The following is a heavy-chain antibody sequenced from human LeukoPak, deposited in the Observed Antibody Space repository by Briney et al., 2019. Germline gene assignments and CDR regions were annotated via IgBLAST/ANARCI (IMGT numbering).Heavy chain of an antibody. J-gene: IGHJ4*02. CDR3: TRSTGWYNYFDY. Sequence: GGSRRLSCAASGFTFSSDSMNWVRQAPGKGVEWVSSISSSSSYIYYADSVKGRFTTSRDNAKNSLYLQMNSLRAEDVALYYCTRSTGWYNYFDYWGQGALVTVSS. CDR2: ISSSSSYI. V-gene: IGHV3-21*04. D-gene: IGHD6-19*01. CDR1: GFTFSSDS.